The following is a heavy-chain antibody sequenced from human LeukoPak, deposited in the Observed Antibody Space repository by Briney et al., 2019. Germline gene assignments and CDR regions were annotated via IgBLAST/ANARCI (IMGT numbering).Heavy chain of an antibody. V-gene: IGHV3-7*01. D-gene: IGHD3-10*01. J-gene: IGHJ6*02. Sequence: GGSLRLSWAASGFTFSSYWMSWVRQAPEKGLEWVANIKQDGSEKYYVDSVKGRFTISRDNAKNSLYLQMNSLRAEDTAVYYCARLPMVRGVIISYYYYYGMDVWGQGTTVTVSS. CDR1: GFTFSSYW. CDR3: ARLPMVRGVIISYYYYYGMDV. CDR2: IKQDGSEK.